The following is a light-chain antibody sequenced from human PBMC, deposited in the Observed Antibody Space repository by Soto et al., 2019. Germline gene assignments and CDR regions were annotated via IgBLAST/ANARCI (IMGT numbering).Light chain of an antibody. J-gene: IGLJ2*01. Sequence: SYELTQPPSMSVTPGQKARIACGGHNIGDKGVHWYQQKPGQALVLVVYDVSVRPSGVPERFSGSNSGTTATLTISRVEARDEADDYCQVGDSIDGHHVAFGGGTKVTVL. V-gene: IGLV3-21*02. CDR2: DVS. CDR1: NIGDKG. CDR3: QVGDSIDGHHVA.